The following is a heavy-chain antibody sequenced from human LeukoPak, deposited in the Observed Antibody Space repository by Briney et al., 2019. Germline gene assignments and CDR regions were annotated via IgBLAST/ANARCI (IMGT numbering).Heavy chain of an antibody. CDR1: GHTFTSYD. D-gene: IGHD3-10*01. Sequence: ASVKVSCKASGHTFTSYDINWVRQATGQGLEWMGWMNPNSGNTGYAQKFQGRVTITRNTSISTAYMELSSLRSEDTAVYYCARAPRITMVRGVIYWFDPWGQGTLVTVSS. CDR3: ARAPRITMVRGVIYWFDP. V-gene: IGHV1-8*03. J-gene: IGHJ5*02. CDR2: MNPNSGNT.